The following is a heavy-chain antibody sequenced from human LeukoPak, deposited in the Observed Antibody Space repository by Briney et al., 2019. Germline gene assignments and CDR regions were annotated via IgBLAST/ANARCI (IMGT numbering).Heavy chain of an antibody. Sequence: SETLSLTCTVSGGSISSYYWSWIRQPAGKGLEWIGRIYTSGSTNYNPSLKSRVTMSVDTSKNQFSLKLSSVTAADTAVYYCAGCDDYGDYAGWFGPWGQGTLVTVSS. CDR3: AGCDDYGDYAGWFGP. CDR2: IYTSGST. J-gene: IGHJ5*02. CDR1: GGSISSYY. D-gene: IGHD4-17*01. V-gene: IGHV4-4*07.